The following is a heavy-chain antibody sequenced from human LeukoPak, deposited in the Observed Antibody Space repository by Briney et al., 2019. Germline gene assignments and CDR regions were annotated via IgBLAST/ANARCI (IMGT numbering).Heavy chain of an antibody. D-gene: IGHD6-19*01. CDR3: ARDLDSSGWCWFDP. J-gene: IGHJ5*02. V-gene: IGHV3-30-3*01. CDR1: GFTFSSYA. CDR2: ILYDGSNK. Sequence: GGSLRLSCAASGFTFSSYAMHWVRQAPGKGLEWVAVILYDGSNKYYADSVKGRFTISRDNSKNTLYLQMNSLRAEDTAVYYCARDLDSSGWCWFDPWGQGTLVTVSS.